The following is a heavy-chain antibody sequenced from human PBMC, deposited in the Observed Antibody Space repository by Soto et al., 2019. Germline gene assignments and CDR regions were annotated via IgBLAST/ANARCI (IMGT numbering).Heavy chain of an antibody. J-gene: IGHJ6*02. CDR1: GFTFSSYA. CDR3: ARGDRGGSGSPASYYCSGLDV. CDR2: VSAGGDMT. V-gene: IGHV3-23*01. D-gene: IGHD3-10*01. Sequence: DVQLLESGGHLVQPGGSLRLSCAASGFTFSSYAMSWVRQAPGKGLEWVSSVSAGGDMTYYSDSVKGRFTISRDNSNNALFLQMNSLRIEDTALYYCARGDRGGSGSPASYYCSGLDVWGQGTTFTVS.